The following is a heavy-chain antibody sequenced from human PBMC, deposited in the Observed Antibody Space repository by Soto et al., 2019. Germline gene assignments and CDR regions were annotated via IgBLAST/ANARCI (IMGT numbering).Heavy chain of an antibody. CDR2: INGYNGNT. CDR3: ARMGNVPYYFHGIDV. J-gene: IGHJ6*02. Sequence: ASVKVSCKASGYTFTSYGISWVRQAPGQGLEWMGWINGYNGNTNHAQKLQGRVTMSTDTSTSTAYMELRSLRSDDSAVYYCARMGNVPYYFHGIDVWGQGTTVTVS. V-gene: IGHV1-18*01. D-gene: IGHD1-1*01. CDR1: GYTFTSYG.